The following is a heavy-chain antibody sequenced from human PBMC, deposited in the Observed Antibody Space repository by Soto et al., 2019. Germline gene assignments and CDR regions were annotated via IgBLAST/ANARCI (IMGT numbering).Heavy chain of an antibody. CDR2: ITGGDESP. CDR1: GFTFSTYA. V-gene: IGHV3-23*01. Sequence: EVHLLGSGGGLVKPGGSLRLSCAASGFTFSTYAMIWVRQAPGRELEWVSSITGGDESPTYADSVKGRFAISRDNSKNTLYLQMNSLRVEDTAIYYCVRGDTGKQMRLDFWGQGTLVTVSS. CDR3: VRGDTGKQMRLDF. J-gene: IGHJ4*02. D-gene: IGHD1-1*01.